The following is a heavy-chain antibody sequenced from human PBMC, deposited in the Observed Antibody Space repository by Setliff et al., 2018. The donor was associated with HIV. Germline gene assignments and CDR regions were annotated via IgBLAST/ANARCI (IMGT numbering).Heavy chain of an antibody. Sequence: SETLSLTCAVYGGSFSAYHWSWIRQTPGKGLEWLGEINHSGSTAYNLALESRVSMSIDTSKNQFSLKLTSVTAADTAIYYCARGRDYTGSWFRPFYPYFWGHGNLVTVSS. V-gene: IGHV4-34*01. CDR3: ARGRDYTGSWFRPFYPYF. CDR1: GGSFSAYH. CDR2: INHSGST. D-gene: IGHD3-3*01. J-gene: IGHJ4*01.